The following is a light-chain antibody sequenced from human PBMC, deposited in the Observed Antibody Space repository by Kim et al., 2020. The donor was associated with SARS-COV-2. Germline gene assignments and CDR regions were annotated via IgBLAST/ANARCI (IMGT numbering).Light chain of an antibody. J-gene: IGKJ4*01. CDR1: QSVSNNY. CDR3: HQYGTSPPT. Sequence: EIVLTQSPGTLSLSPGERATLSCRASQSVSNNYLAWYHQKPGQTPRLLIHGASSRPTGVPDRFSGSGSGTDFTLTIARLEPEDFAVYYCHQYGTSPPTFGGGTKVEI. V-gene: IGKV3-20*01. CDR2: GAS.